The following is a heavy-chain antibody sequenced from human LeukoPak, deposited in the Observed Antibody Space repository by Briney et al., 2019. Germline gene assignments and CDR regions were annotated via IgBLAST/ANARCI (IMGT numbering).Heavy chain of an antibody. D-gene: IGHD3-22*01. Sequence: GGSLRLSCADSGFTFSSYSTNWVRQAPGKGLEWVSSISSRSSYIYYADSVKGRFTISRDNAKNSLYLQMNSPRAEDTAVYFCARERSGYYHNFDYWGQGTLVTVSS. CDR3: ARERSGYYHNFDY. CDR1: GFTFSSYS. CDR2: ISSRSSYI. V-gene: IGHV3-21*01. J-gene: IGHJ4*02.